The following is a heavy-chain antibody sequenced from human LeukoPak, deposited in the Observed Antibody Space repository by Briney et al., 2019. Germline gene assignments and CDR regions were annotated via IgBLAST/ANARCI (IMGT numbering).Heavy chain of an antibody. CDR1: GFTFSSYW. V-gene: IGHV3-74*01. D-gene: IGHD1-26*01. Sequence: PGGSLRLSCAASGFTFSSYWMHWVRQAPGKGLVWVSRINSDGSSTRYADSVKGRFTISRDNAKNTLYLQMNSLRAEDTAVYYCARPKWELLSYGAFDIWGQGTMVTVSS. CDR2: INSDGSST. CDR3: ARPKWELLSYGAFDI. J-gene: IGHJ3*02.